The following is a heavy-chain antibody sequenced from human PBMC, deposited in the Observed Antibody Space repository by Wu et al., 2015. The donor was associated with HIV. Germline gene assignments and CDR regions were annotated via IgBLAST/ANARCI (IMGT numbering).Heavy chain of an antibody. CDR3: VGSVVGHSGSFYTFDY. D-gene: IGHD1-26*01. Sequence: QVQLVQSGAEVKKPGSSVKASCKASGGTFSSYAISWVRQAPGQGLEWMGGIIPIFGTANYAQKFQGRVTITADESTSTAYMELSSLRSEDAAVYYCVGSVVGHSGSFYTFDYWGQGTLVTVSS. CDR2: IIPIFGTA. J-gene: IGHJ4*02. CDR1: GGTFSSYA. V-gene: IGHV1-69*12.